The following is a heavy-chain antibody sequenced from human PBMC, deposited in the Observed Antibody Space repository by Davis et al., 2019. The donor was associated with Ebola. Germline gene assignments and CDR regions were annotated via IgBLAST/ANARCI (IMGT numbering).Heavy chain of an antibody. CDR3: ARDMGMVQEANWFDP. CDR1: GYTFNTYG. J-gene: IGHJ5*02. V-gene: IGHV1-18*01. CDR2: ISGYNGKT. D-gene: IGHD3-10*01. Sequence: AASVKVSCKASGYTFNTYGLSWVRQVPGQGLEWMGWISGYNGKTNYAQKMQDRVSMTTDTSTSTAYMELRSLRSDDTAVYYCARDMGMVQEANWFDPWGQGTLVTVSS.